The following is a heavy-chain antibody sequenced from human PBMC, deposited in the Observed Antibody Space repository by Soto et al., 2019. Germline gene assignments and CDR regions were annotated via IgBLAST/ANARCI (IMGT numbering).Heavy chain of an antibody. D-gene: IGHD4-17*01. CDR3: ARGLTYGDFDF. CDR1: GYTFTTFG. Sequence: QIQLVQSGPEVKKTGASVKVSCKASGYTFTTFGINWVRQAPGQGLEWMGCITAYDGKIKYAQNFQGRVTMTIDTPTSTGYLELRGLRSDDTAVYFCARGLTYGDFDFWCHGTLVDVSS. V-gene: IGHV1-18*01. CDR2: ITAYDGKI. J-gene: IGHJ5*01.